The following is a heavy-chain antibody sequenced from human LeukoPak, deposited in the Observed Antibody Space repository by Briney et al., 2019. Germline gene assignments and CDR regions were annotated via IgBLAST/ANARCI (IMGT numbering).Heavy chain of an antibody. Sequence: PGRSLRLSCAASGFTFSDCHIHWVRQAPGKGLDWVALIWYDEDAKFYADSVKGRFTISRDNSKDTLYLQTNSLGVEDTAVYYCARERGGDAFDIWGQGTMVTVSS. J-gene: IGHJ3*02. CDR2: IWYDEDAK. CDR3: ARERGGDAFDI. V-gene: IGHV3-33*01. CDR1: GFTFSDCH. D-gene: IGHD2-15*01.